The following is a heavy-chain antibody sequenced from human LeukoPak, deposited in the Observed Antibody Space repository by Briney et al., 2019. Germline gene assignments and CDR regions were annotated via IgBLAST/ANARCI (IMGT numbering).Heavy chain of an antibody. J-gene: IGHJ5*02. CDR1: GFTFSDYY. D-gene: IGHD3-10*01. V-gene: IGHV3-11*01. CDR3: ARDPVASTMVRGIHRPWFDP. CDR2: ISSSGSTI. Sequence: GGSLRLSCAASGFTFSDYYMSWIRQAPGKGLEWVSYISSSGSTIYHADSVKGRFTISRDNAKNPLYLQMNSLRAEDTAVYYCARDPVASTMVRGIHRPWFDPWGQGTLVTVSS.